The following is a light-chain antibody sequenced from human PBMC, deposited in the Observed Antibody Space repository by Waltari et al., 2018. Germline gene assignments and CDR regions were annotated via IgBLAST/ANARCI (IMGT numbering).Light chain of an antibody. J-gene: IGKJ2*01. CDR1: QGINIY. CDR3: QQLNSYPVT. Sequence: DIQLTQSPSFLSASVGDRVTITCRASQGINIYLAWYQQKPGKAPKLLIYAASTLQSGVPSRFSGSEYGTEFTLTISSLQPEDFATYYCQQLNSYPVTFGQGTKLEIK. CDR2: AAS. V-gene: IGKV1-9*01.